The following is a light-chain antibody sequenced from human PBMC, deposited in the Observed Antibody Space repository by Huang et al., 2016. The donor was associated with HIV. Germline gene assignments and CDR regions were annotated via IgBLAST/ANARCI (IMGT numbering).Light chain of an antibody. V-gene: IGKV3-15*01. J-gene: IGKJ1*01. CDR3: QQYNNWPPWT. Sequence: EIVMTQSPATLSVSPGERATLSCRASQSVTSNLAWYRQKPGQAPRLLINGASTRATGIPARFSGSGSGTEFPLTISSLHSEDFAVYYCQQYNNWPPWTFGQGTKVEIK. CDR2: GAS. CDR1: QSVTSN.